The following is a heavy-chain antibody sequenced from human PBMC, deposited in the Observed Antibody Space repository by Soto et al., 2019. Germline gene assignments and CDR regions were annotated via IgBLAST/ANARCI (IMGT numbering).Heavy chain of an antibody. Sequence: QVQLVQSGAEVKKPGSSVKVSCKASGGTFSSYTISWVRQAPGQGLEWMGRIIPILGIANYAQKFQGRVTITADKSTSTAYMELSSLRSEDTAVYYCAKMRLNDYGDYANDYWGQGTLVTVSS. V-gene: IGHV1-69*02. D-gene: IGHD4-17*01. CDR1: GGTFSSYT. CDR3: AKMRLNDYGDYANDY. J-gene: IGHJ4*02. CDR2: IIPILGIA.